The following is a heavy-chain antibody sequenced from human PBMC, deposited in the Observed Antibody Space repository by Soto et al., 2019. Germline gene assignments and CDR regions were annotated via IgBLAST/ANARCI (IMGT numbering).Heavy chain of an antibody. CDR2: IYHSGST. CDR1: GGSISSGGYS. Sequence: QLQLQESGSGLVKPSQTLSLTCAVSGGSISSGGYSWSWIRQPPGKGLEWIGYIYHSGSTYYNPSPKNPVTITVNRSKNPFSPKLSSVNAAGQGVYYCARVPDRWGQGTLVTVSS. J-gene: IGHJ5*02. CDR3: ARVPDR. V-gene: IGHV4-30-2*01.